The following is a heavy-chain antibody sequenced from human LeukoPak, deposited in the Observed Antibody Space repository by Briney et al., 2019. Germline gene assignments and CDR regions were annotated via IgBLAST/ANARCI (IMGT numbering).Heavy chain of an antibody. J-gene: IGHJ6*02. V-gene: IGHV4-59*01. CDR3: ARETPETYSYYYYYGMDV. CDR1: GGSISSYY. D-gene: IGHD5-18*01. Sequence: SETLSLTCTVSGGSISSYYWSWIRQPPGKGLEWIGYIYYSGSTNYNPSLKSRVTISVDTSKNQFSLKLSSVTAADTAVYHCARETPETYSYYYYYGMDVWGQGTTVTVSS. CDR2: IYYSGST.